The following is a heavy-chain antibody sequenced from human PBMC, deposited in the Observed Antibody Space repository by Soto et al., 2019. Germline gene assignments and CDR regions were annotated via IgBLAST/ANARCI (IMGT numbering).Heavy chain of an antibody. J-gene: IGHJ4*02. CDR2: ISAYNGNT. CDR3: ARASIARAAAATYYFDY. D-gene: IGHD6-13*01. CDR1: GYTFTSYG. V-gene: IGHV1-18*04. Sequence: EASVKVSCKASGYTFTSYGISWVRQAPGQGLEWMGWISAYNGNTNYAQKLQGRVTMTTDTSTSTAYMELRSLRSDDTAVYYCARASIARAAAATYYFDYWGQGTLVTVSS.